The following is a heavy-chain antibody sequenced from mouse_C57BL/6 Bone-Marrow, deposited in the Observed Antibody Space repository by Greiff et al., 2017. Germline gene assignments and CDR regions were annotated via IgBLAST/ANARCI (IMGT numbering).Heavy chain of an antibody. CDR3: ARHVGPYAMDY. CDR1: GFTFSSYT. CDR2: ISGGGGNT. V-gene: IGHV5-9*01. Sequence: EVKVVESGGGLVKPGGSLKLSCAASGFTFSSYTMSWVRPTPEKRLEWVATISGGGGNTYYPDSVKGRFTISRDNAKNTLYLQRSSLRSEDTALYYCARHVGPYAMDYWGQGTSVTVS. J-gene: IGHJ4*01.